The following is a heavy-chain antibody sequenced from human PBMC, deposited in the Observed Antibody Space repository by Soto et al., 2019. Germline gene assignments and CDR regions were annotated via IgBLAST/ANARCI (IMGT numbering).Heavy chain of an antibody. D-gene: IGHD1-26*01. J-gene: IGHJ3*02. CDR3: AKSQVLFLLGAFDI. Sequence: GGSLRLSCAASGFTFSSYAMSWVRQAPGKGLEWVSAISGSGGSTYYADSVKGQVTISVDKSISTAYLQWSSLKASDTAMYYCAKSQVLFLLGAFDIWGQGTMVTVSS. CDR1: GFTFSSYA. V-gene: IGHV3-23*01. CDR2: ISGSGGST.